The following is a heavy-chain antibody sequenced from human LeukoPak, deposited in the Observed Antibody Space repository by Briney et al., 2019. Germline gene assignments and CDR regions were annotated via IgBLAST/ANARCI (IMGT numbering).Heavy chain of an antibody. Sequence: QPGGSLRLSCAASGFTFRSYEMNWVRQAPGKGVEWGSYISSSGTTIYYADSVKGRFTISRDNAKNSLYLQMNSLRVEDTAVYYCARLVGQWLAYFDYWGQGTLVTVSS. CDR1: GFTFRSYE. J-gene: IGHJ4*02. CDR3: ARLVGQWLAYFDY. CDR2: ISSSGTTI. V-gene: IGHV3-48*03. D-gene: IGHD6-19*01.